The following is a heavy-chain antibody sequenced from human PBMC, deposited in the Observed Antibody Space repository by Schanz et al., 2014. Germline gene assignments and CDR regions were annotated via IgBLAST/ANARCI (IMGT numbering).Heavy chain of an antibody. Sequence: QVQLVQSGAEVTKPGASVKVSCKSSGYTFTDYHIHWVRQAPGRGLEYMGRINPNSGGTNFAQKFQGRVTMTRDTSISTVYMELSRLRSDDTAVYYCAREGTVIRGLSGWFDPWGQGTLVTVSS. CDR3: AREGTVIRGLSGWFDP. CDR1: GYTFTDYH. D-gene: IGHD3-10*01. CDR2: INPNSGGT. V-gene: IGHV1-2*06. J-gene: IGHJ5*02.